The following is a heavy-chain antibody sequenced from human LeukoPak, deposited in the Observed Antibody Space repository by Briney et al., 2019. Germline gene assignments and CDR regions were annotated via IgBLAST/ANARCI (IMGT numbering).Heavy chain of an antibody. D-gene: IGHD2-2*01. CDR2: INPDGSDT. V-gene: IGHV3-74*01. CDR1: GFTFSDYW. Sequence: GGSLRLSCAASGFTFSDYWMHWVRQAPAKGLVWVSRINPDGSDTNYADSVKGRFTISRDNAKNTLYLQMNSLRAEDTAVYFCAYQQLPNWGRGTLVTVSS. CDR3: AYQQLPN. J-gene: IGHJ4*02.